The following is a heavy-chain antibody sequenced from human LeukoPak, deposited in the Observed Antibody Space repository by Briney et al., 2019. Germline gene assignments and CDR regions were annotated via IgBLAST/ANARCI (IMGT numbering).Heavy chain of an antibody. D-gene: IGHD2-21*01. CDR2: INPSGGST. CDR3: ARPSILSTSPYYYYGMDV. J-gene: IGHJ6*02. V-gene: IGHV1-46*03. Sequence: GASVKVSCKASGYTFTSYYMHWVRQAPGQGLEWMGIINPSGGSTSYAQKFQGRVTMTRDTSTSTVYMELSSLRSEDTAVYYCARPSILSTSPYYYYGMDVWGQGTTVTVSS. CDR1: GYTFTSYY.